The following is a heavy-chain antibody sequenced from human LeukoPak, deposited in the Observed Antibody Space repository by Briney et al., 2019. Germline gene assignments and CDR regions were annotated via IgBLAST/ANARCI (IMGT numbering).Heavy chain of an antibody. V-gene: IGHV3-74*01. Sequence: GGSLRLSCAASGFTFSNFWIHWVRQAPGERLVWVSRVDTTGNNTIYADSVKGRFTVSRDNAKHTVYLQMNSLRAEDTAVYYFTRGNNGFDNGGQGPLVTASS. CDR3: TRGNNGFDN. D-gene: IGHD1/OR15-1a*01. CDR2: VDTTGNNT. CDR1: GFTFSNFW. J-gene: IGHJ4*02.